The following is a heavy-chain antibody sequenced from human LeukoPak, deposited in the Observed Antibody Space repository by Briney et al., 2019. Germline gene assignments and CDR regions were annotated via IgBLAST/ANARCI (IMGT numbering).Heavy chain of an antibody. Sequence: PGGSLRLSCAASGFTFSSYTMNWVRQAPGKGLEWVSYISSSGSISYADSVKGRFTISRDNAKNSLYLQMNGLRDEDTAVYYCARMIDYNYGYAFDYWGQGTLVTVSS. J-gene: IGHJ4*02. CDR1: GFTFSSYT. CDR2: ISSSGSI. V-gene: IGHV3-48*02. CDR3: ARMIDYNYGYAFDY. D-gene: IGHD5-18*01.